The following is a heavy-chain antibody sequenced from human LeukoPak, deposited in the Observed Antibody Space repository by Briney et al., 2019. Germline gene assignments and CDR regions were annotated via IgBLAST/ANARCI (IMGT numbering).Heavy chain of an antibody. V-gene: IGHV3-30*03. CDR1: GFTFSDYG. CDR3: ARGKTSQNIVTRKTYNWFDP. J-gene: IGHJ5*02. Sequence: QTGGSLRLSCAASGFTFSDYGIYWVRQAPGKGLEWVAVISYDGSNQYYADSVKGRLTISRDNAKNSLYLQMKSLRAEDTAVYYCARGKTSQNIVTRKTYNWFDPWGQGTLVTVSS. D-gene: IGHD2/OR15-2a*01. CDR2: ISYDGSNQ.